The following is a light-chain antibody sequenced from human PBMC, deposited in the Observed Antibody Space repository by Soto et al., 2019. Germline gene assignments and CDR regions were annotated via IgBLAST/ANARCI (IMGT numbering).Light chain of an antibody. CDR2: DAS. J-gene: IGKJ3*01. CDR3: QQRTNWPLLFT. CDR1: QSVSSS. Sequence: EIVLTQSPATLSLSPGERATLSCRASQSVSSSLAWYQQKPGQAPRLLIYDASNRATGIPARFSGSGSGTDFTLTISSLEPEDFAVYYCQQRTNWPLLFTFGPGTKVDI. V-gene: IGKV3-11*01.